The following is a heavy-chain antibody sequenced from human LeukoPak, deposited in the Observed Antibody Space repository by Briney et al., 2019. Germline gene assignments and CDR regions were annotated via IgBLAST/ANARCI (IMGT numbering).Heavy chain of an antibody. CDR3: AKDLSFTMVCDY. D-gene: IGHD3-10*01. CDR2: ISGSGGST. J-gene: IGHJ4*02. V-gene: IGHV3-23*01. CDR1: GFTFSSYA. Sequence: GGSLRLSCAASGFTFSSYAMSWVRQAPGKGLEWVSAISGSGGSTYYADSVKGRFTISRDNYKNTLYLQMNSLRAEDTAVYYCAKDLSFTMVCDYWGQGTLVTVSS.